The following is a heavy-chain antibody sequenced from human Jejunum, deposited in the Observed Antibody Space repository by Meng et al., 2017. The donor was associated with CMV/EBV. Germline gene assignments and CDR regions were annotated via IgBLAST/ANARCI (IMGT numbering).Heavy chain of an antibody. V-gene: IGHV3-53*01. CDR3: ARSPYNMARGYYVDH. Sequence: SGLIVSSNYMSWVRQAPGKGPEWVSILYAGGDIYYADSVKGRFTISRDNSKNTVYLQMNRLRAEDTALYYCARSPYNMARGYYVDHWGQGTLVTVSS. J-gene: IGHJ4*02. D-gene: IGHD3-10*01. CDR2: LYAGGDI. CDR1: GLIVSSNY.